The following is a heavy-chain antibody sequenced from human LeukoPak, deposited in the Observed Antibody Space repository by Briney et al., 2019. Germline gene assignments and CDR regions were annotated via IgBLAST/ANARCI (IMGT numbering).Heavy chain of an antibody. Sequence: EASVTVSCKASGYTFTGYYMHWVRQAPGQGLEWMGRINPNSGGTNYAQKFQGGVTMTRDTSISTAYMELSRLRSDDTAVYYCASLEPLLSFAGVWGQGTLVTVSS. D-gene: IGHD1-26*01. CDR3: ASLEPLLSFAGV. CDR2: INPNSGGT. J-gene: IGHJ4*02. CDR1: GYTFTGYY. V-gene: IGHV1-2*06.